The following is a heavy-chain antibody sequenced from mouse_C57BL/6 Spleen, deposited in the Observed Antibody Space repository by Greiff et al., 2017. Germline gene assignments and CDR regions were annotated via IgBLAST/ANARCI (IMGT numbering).Heavy chain of an antibody. V-gene: IGHV14-2*01. D-gene: IGHD2-5*01. CDR1: GFNIKDYY. CDR3: ASDYSNFYFDY. CDR2: IDPEDGET. Sequence: VQLQQSGAELVKPGASVKLSCTASGFNIKDYYMHWVKQRTEQGLEWIGRIDPEDGETKYAPKFQGKATITADTSSNTAYLQLSSLTSEDTAVYYCASDYSNFYFDYWGQGTTLTVSS. J-gene: IGHJ2*01.